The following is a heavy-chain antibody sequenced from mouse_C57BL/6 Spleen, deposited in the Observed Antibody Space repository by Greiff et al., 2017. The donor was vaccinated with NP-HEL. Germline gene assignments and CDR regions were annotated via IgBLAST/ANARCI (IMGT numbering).Heavy chain of an antibody. CDR3: ASQVGVLYFDY. V-gene: IGHV1-54*01. Sequence: QVQLQQSGAELVRPGTSVKVSCKASGYAFTNYLIEWVKQRPGQGLEWIGVINPGSGGTNYNEKFKGKATLTADKSSSTAYMQLSSLTSEDSAVYFCASQVGVLYFDYWGQGTTLTVSS. CDR2: INPGSGGT. CDR1: GYAFTNYL. J-gene: IGHJ2*01.